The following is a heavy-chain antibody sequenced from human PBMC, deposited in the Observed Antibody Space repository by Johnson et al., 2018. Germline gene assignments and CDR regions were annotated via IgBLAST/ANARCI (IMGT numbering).Heavy chain of an antibody. Sequence: VQLQESGGGFVQPGGSLRLSCAASGFTFSSYWMHWVRQAPGKGLVWVSRINSDGSSTSYADRVKGRFTISRDNGKNTLYLQMHSLRAEDTAVYYCARAPSYYYDRTGRGLSFQHWGQGTLGTVSS. CDR3: ARAPSYYYDRTGRGLSFQH. V-gene: IGHV3-74*01. CDR2: INSDGSST. J-gene: IGHJ1*01. CDR1: GFTFSSYW. D-gene: IGHD3-22*01.